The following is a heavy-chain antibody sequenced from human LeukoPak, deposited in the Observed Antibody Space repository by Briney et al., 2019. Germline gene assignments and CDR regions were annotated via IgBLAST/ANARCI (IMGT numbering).Heavy chain of an antibody. Sequence: SETLSLTCTVSGGSIGSYYWSWIRQPAGKGLEWIGRIYSSGSTNYNPSLKSRVTMSGDTSKNQISLKLSSVTAADTAVYYCARGGISTSLDYWGQGTLVTVSS. CDR1: GGSIGSYY. D-gene: IGHD2-2*01. CDR2: IYSSGST. V-gene: IGHV4-4*07. CDR3: ARGGISTSLDY. J-gene: IGHJ4*02.